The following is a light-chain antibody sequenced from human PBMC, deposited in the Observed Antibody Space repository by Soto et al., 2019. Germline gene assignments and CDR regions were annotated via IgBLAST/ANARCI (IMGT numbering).Light chain of an antibody. J-gene: IGKJ1*01. CDR3: QQRSNRRGT. Sequence: EIVLTQSPATLYLSPGERGTLSCRASQSGNCYLAWYQQKPGQPPRLLSYEASNRATGFPARFSGSGSGTDFTLTISSLEPDHFAVYYCQQRSNRRGTFGQGTKVESK. V-gene: IGKV3-11*01. CDR1: QSGNCY. CDR2: EAS.